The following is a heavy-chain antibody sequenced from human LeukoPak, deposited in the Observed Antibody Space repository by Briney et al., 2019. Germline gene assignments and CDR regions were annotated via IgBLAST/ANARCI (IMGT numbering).Heavy chain of an antibody. CDR1: GDSVSNNNAA. D-gene: IGHD6-13*01. Sequence: SQTLSLTCAISGDSVSNNNAAWSWIRQSPSRGLEWLGRTSYRSKWYNNYAVSVKSRISINPDTSKNQFSLQLSSVTPEDTAVYYCARYSSFWYAYWGQGTLVTVSS. CDR3: ARYSSFWYAY. V-gene: IGHV6-1*01. J-gene: IGHJ4*02. CDR2: TSYRSKWYN.